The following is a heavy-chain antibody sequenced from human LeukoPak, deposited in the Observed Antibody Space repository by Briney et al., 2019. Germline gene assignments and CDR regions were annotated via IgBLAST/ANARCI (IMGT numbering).Heavy chain of an antibody. CDR3: ARDFDGDYYFDY. CDR1: GFTFSSYE. V-gene: IGHV3-48*03. D-gene: IGHD4-17*01. CDR2: ISSSGSTI. J-gene: IGHJ4*02. Sequence: PGGSLRLSCAASGFTFSSYEMNWVRQAPGKGLEWVSYISSSGSTIYYADSVKGRFTISRDNAKNSLYLQMNSLGAEDTAVYYCARDFDGDYYFDYWGQGTLVTVSS.